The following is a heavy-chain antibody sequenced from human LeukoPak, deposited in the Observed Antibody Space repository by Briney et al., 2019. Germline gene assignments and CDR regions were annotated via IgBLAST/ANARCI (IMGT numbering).Heavy chain of an antibody. Sequence: GGSLRLSCAASGFTVSSNYMSWVRQAPGKGLEWVSVIYSGGSTYYADSVKGRFTISRDNSKNTLYLQMNSLRAEDTAVYYCARDWDPDILTGYYHHDASDIWGQGTMVTDSS. CDR1: GFTVSSNY. V-gene: IGHV3-53*01. CDR3: ARDWDPDILTGYYHHDASDI. CDR2: IYSGGST. J-gene: IGHJ3*02. D-gene: IGHD3-9*01.